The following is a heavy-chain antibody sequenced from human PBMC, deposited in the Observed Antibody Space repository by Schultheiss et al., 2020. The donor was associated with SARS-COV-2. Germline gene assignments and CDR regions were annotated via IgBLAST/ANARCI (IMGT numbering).Heavy chain of an antibody. Sequence: SETLSLTCAVSGGSISSSNWWSWVRQPPGKGLEWIGEINHSGSTNYNPSLESRVTISGDTSKNQFSLQLNSVTPEDTAVYYCARDPGADSGFGYWGQGTLVTVSS. CDR1: GGSISSSNW. CDR2: INHSGST. J-gene: IGHJ4*02. V-gene: IGHV4-4*02. D-gene: IGHD3-10*01. CDR3: ARDPGADSGFGY.